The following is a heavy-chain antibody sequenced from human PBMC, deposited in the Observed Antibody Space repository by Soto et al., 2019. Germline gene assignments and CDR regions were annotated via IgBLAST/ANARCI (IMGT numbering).Heavy chain of an antibody. CDR2: IDWDDDK. Sequence: SGPTLVNPTQPLTLTCTFSGFSLSSNGMCVSWVRQPPGKALEWLARIDWDDDKYYSTSLKTRLTISKDTSKNQVVLTMTNMDPVDTATYYCARSYSSSWYHPYYGMDVWGQGTTVTVSS. J-gene: IGHJ6*02. V-gene: IGHV2-70*11. D-gene: IGHD6-13*01. CDR1: GFSLSSNGMC. CDR3: ARSYSSSWYHPYYGMDV.